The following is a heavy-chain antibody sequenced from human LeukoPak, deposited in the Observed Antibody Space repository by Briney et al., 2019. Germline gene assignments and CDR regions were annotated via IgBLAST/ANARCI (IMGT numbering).Heavy chain of an antibody. CDR2: ISGSGGST. CDR3: AKDPFWYLDTASPYYFDY. D-gene: IGHD5-18*01. J-gene: IGHJ4*02. V-gene: IGHV3-23*01. CDR1: GFTFSSYA. Sequence: GGSLRLSCAASGFTFSSYAMSWVRQAPGKGLEWVSAISGSGGSTCYADSVKGRFTISRDNSKNTLYLQMNSLRAEDTAVYYCAKDPFWYLDTASPYYFDYWGQGTLVTVSS.